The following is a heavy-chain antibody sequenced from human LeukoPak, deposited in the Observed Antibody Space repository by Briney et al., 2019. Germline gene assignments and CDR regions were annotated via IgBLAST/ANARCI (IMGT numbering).Heavy chain of an antibody. CDR2: IWYDGSNK. Sequence: PGRSLRLSCAASGFTFSNYDMHWVRQAPGKGLEWVAAIWYDGSNKYYGDSVKGRFTISRDNSKNTLYLQMNSLRAEDTAAYYCARAGYGDPHFDFWGQGTLVTVSS. D-gene: IGHD4-17*01. CDR3: ARAGYGDPHFDF. J-gene: IGHJ4*02. CDR1: GFTFSNYD. V-gene: IGHV3-33*01.